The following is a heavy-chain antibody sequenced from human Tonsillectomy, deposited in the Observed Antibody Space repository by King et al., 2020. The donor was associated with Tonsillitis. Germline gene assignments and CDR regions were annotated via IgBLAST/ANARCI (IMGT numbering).Heavy chain of an antibody. CDR2: IYHSGST. D-gene: IGHD3-10*01. CDR3: ARGSWYYYGSGSYYKAHNWFDP. V-gene: IGHV4-38-2*01. J-gene: IGHJ5*02. Sequence: QLQESGPGLVEPSETLSLTCAVSGYSISSAYYWGWIRQPPGKGLEWLGSIYHSGSTDYNPSLKSRVTISVDTSKNQFSLKLSSVTAADTAVYYCARGSWYYYGSGSYYKAHNWFDPWGQGTLVTVSS. CDR1: GYSISSAYY.